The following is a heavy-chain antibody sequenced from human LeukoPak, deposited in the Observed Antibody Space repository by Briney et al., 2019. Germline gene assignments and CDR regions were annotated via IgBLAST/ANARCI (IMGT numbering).Heavy chain of an antibody. D-gene: IGHD6-13*01. CDR3: ARLVSSSWYGGLGYFDY. Sequence: SETLSLTCTVSGGSISSYYWSWIRQPPGKGLEWIGYIYYSGSTNYNPSLKSRVTISVDTSKNQFSLKLSSVTAADTAVYYCARLVSSSWYGGLGYFDYWGQGTLVTVSS. CDR2: IYYSGST. J-gene: IGHJ4*02. V-gene: IGHV4-59*01. CDR1: GGSISSYY.